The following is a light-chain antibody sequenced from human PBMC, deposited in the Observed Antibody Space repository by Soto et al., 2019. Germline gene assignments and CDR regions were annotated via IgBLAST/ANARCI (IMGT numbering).Light chain of an antibody. Sequence: AIRMTQSPSSFSASTGDRVTITCRASQGISSYLAWYQQKPGKAPKLLIYAASTLQSGVPSRFSGSRSGTDITLTISCLQAEDFATYYCQQYYSYPQTFGQGTKVEIK. J-gene: IGKJ1*01. CDR1: QGISSY. CDR3: QQYYSYPQT. V-gene: IGKV1-8*01. CDR2: AAS.